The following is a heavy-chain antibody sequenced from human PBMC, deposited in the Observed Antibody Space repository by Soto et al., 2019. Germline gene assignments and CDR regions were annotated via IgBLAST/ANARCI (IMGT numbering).Heavy chain of an antibody. V-gene: IGHV5-51*01. CDR2: IYPGDSDT. D-gene: IGHD5-18*01. J-gene: IGHJ6*02. CDR3: ARLGEIQLWSPTARGYYYGMDV. Sequence: LGESLKISCKGSGYSFTSYWIGWVRQMPGKGLEWMGIIYPGDSDTRYSPSFQGQVTISADKSISTAYLQWSSLKASDTAMYYCARLGEIQLWSPTARGYYYGMDVWGQGTTVTVSS. CDR1: GYSFTSYW.